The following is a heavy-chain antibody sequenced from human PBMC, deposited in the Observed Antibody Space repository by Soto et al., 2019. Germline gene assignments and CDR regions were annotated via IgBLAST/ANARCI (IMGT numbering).Heavy chain of an antibody. V-gene: IGHV3-33*01. J-gene: IGHJ5*02. CDR3: ARGGAVAGTGWFDP. Sequence: QVQLVESGGGVVQPGRSLRLSCAASGFTFSSYGMHWVRQAPGKGLEWVAVIWYDGSNKYYADSVKGRFTISRDNSKNTLYLQMNSLRAEDTAVSYCARGGAVAGTGWFDPWGQGTLVTVSS. CDR2: IWYDGSNK. D-gene: IGHD6-19*01. CDR1: GFTFSSYG.